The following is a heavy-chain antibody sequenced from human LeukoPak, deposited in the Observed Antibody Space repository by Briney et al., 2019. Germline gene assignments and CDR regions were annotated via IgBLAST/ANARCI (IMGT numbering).Heavy chain of an antibody. J-gene: IGHJ6*03. CDR2: IYYSGSP. V-gene: IGHV4-39*07. CDR3: ARGVGSSWNYYYYYMDV. D-gene: IGHD6-13*01. CDR1: CGSISSSSYY. Sequence: SETLSLTCTLCCGSISSSSYYWGWIRQPPGRGLEWIGRIYYSGSPYYNPSVTSRLTITVGTSKNHFSLKLNSGTAPATAVYYGARGVGSSWNYYYYYMDVWGKGTTVTVSS.